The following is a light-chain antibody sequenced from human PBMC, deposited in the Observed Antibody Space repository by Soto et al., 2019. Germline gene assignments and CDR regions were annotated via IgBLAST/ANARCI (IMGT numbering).Light chain of an antibody. J-gene: IGKJ2*01. V-gene: IGKV4-1*01. Sequence: DIVMTQSPDSLAVSLGERATINCKSGQSVLDSSNNKNYLAWYQQKPGQPPKLLFSWASTRESGVPDRFSGSGSGTDFTLTISSLQAEDVAVYYCQQYYSTPHTFGQGTKLEIK. CDR2: WAS. CDR3: QQYYSTPHT. CDR1: QSVLDSSNNKNY.